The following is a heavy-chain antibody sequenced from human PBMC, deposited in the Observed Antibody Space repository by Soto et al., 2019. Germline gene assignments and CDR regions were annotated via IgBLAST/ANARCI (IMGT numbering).Heavy chain of an antibody. CDR2: ISGSGGST. J-gene: IGHJ6*03. Sequence: GGSLRLSCAASGFTFSSYAMSWVRQAPGKGLEWVSAISGSGGSTYYADSVKGRFTISRDNSKNTLYLQMNSLRAEVTAVYYCAKEGVDIVATISLEYMDVWGKGTTVTVSS. V-gene: IGHV3-23*01. CDR3: AKEGVDIVATISLEYMDV. D-gene: IGHD5-12*01. CDR1: GFTFSSYA.